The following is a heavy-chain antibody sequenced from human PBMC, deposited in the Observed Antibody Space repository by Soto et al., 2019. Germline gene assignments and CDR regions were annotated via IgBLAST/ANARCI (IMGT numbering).Heavy chain of an antibody. J-gene: IGHJ4*02. CDR3: ARLVSSSSVRDY. D-gene: IGHD6-6*01. Sequence: ASVKVSCKASGGTFSSYAISWVRQAPGQGLEWMGGIIPIFGTANYAQKFQGRVTITADESTSTAYMELSSLRSEDTAVYYCARLVSSSSVRDYWGQGTLVTVSS. CDR1: GGTFSSYA. CDR2: IIPIFGTA. V-gene: IGHV1-69*13.